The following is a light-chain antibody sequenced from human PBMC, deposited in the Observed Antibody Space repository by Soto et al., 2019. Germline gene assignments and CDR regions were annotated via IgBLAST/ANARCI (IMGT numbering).Light chain of an antibody. Sequence: DIQMTQSPSTLSASVGDRVSITCRASQSISSSLAWYQQKPGKAPKLLIYKASTLESGVPSRFSGSGSGTEFTLTISSLQPDDFATYYCQHYNSYVRTFGQGTKVEIK. CDR3: QHYNSYVRT. V-gene: IGKV1-5*03. CDR2: KAS. CDR1: QSISSS. J-gene: IGKJ1*01.